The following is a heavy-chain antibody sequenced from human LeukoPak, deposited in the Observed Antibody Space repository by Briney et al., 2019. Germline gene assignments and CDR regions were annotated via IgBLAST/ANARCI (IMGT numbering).Heavy chain of an antibody. CDR3: ARHPGYSYGYKYYFDY. Sequence: SETLSLTCTVSGGSISSYYWSWIRQPPGEGLEWIGYIYYSGSTNYNPSLKSRVTISVDTSKNQFSLKLSSVTAADTAVYYCARHPGYSYGYKYYFDYWGQGTLVTVSS. V-gene: IGHV4-59*08. J-gene: IGHJ4*02. D-gene: IGHD5-18*01. CDR2: IYYSGST. CDR1: GGSISSYY.